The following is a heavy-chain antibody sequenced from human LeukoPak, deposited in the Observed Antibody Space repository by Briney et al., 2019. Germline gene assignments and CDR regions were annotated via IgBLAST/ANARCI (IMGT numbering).Heavy chain of an antibody. V-gene: IGHV4-4*07. CDR2: IYTSGST. CDR3: AKIAAAKQSYYYYYYMDV. J-gene: IGHJ6*03. CDR1: GGSISSYY. Sequence: PSETLSLTCTVSGGSISSYYWSWIRQPAGKGLEWIGRIYTSGSTNYNPSLKSRVTISVDTSKNQFSLKLSSVTAADTAVYYCAKIAAAKQSYYYYYYMDVWGKGTTVTVSS. D-gene: IGHD6-13*01.